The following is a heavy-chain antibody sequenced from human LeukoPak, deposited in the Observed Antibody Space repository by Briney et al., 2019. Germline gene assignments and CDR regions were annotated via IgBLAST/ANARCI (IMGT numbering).Heavy chain of an antibody. J-gene: IGHJ4*02. CDR1: GGSISSGDYY. CDR2: IYYSGST. D-gene: IGHD4-23*01. V-gene: IGHV4-31*09. Sequence: SETLSLTCTVSGGSISSGDYYWSWIRQPPGKGLEWIGYIYYSGSTNYNPSLKSRVTMSVDKSKNQFSLNLSSVTAADTAVYYCLYGGNSGDWVYWGQGTLVTVSS. CDR3: LYGGNSGDWVY.